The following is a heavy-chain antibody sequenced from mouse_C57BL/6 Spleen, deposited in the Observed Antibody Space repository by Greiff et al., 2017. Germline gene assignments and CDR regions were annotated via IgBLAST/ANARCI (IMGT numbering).Heavy chain of an antibody. D-gene: IGHD5-1*01. V-gene: IGHV1-55*01. Sequence: QVQLQQPGAELVKPGASVKMSCKASGYTFTSYWITWVKQRPGQGLEWIGDIYPGSGSTNYNEKFKSKATLTVDTSSSTAYMQHSRLTSQDSAVYYGAREEEKGTSFDDWGQGTPLTVSA. CDR2: IYPGSGST. CDR1: GYTFTSYW. J-gene: IGHJ2*01. CDR3: AREEEKGTSFDD.